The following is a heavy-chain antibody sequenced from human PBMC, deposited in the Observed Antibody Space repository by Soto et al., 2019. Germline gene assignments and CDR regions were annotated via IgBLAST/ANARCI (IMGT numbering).Heavy chain of an antibody. CDR2: INHSGST. J-gene: IGHJ6*03. CDR1: GGSISSYY. CDR3: ARMPGELFSYYYYYYYMDV. D-gene: IGHD3-10*01. V-gene: IGHV4-34*01. Sequence: PSETLSLTCTVSGGSISSYYWSWIRQPPGKGLEWIGEINHSGSTNYNPSLKSRVTISVDASKNQFSLKLSSVTAADTAVYYCARMPGELFSYYYYYYYMDVWGKGTTVTVSS.